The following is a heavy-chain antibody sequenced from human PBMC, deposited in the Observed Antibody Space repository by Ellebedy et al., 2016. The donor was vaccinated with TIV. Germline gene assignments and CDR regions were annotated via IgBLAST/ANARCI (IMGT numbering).Heavy chain of an antibody. V-gene: IGHV3-48*02. CDR2: NKSSSNPI. Sequence: GGSLRLSCAASGFTFRSYSMNWVRQAPGKGLEWVSHNKSSSNPIYYADSVKGRFIISRDNAKNSLYLQMNNLRDEDTAVYYCSRDGGRGGGNDFWGQGTLVIVSS. J-gene: IGHJ4*02. CDR1: GFTFRSYS. CDR3: SRDGGRGGGNDF. D-gene: IGHD3-16*01.